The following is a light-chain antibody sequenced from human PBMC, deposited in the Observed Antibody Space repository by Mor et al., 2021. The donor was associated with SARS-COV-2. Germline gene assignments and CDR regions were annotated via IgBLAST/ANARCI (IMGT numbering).Light chain of an antibody. V-gene: IGLV2-14*01. CDR2: EVS. Sequence: TGTSDDVGGYNYVAWYQQHPGKAPRLMIYEVSNRPSGVSSRFSGSKSGNTASLTIAGLQAEDEADYHCSSYTSRTNWVFGGG. CDR3: SSYTSRTNWV. J-gene: IGLJ3*02. CDR1: SDDVGGYNY.